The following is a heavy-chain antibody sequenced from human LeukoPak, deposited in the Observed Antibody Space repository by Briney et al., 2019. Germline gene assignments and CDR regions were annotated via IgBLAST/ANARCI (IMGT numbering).Heavy chain of an antibody. V-gene: IGHV3-30*02. J-gene: IGHJ4*02. CDR1: GFTFSSYG. CDR3: AKDFLRITIFGVVILTPPDY. Sequence: GGSLRLSCAASGFTFSSYGMHWVRQAPGKGLEWVAFIRYDGSNKYYADSVKGRFTISRDNSKNTLHLQMNSLRAEDTAVYYCAKDFLRITIFGVVILTPPDYWGQGTLVTVSS. D-gene: IGHD3-3*01. CDR2: IRYDGSNK.